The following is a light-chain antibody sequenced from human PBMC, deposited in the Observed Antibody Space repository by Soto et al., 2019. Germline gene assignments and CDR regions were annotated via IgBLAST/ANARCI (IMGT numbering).Light chain of an antibody. CDR3: QSYDSRLSGYV. CDR1: SSNVGAGYD. Sequence: QSVLTQPPSVSGAPGQRVTISCTGSSSNVGAGYDFHWYQQLPGTAPKLLIYGNSNRPSGVPDRFSGSKSGTSASLAISGLQAEDEADYHCQSYDSRLSGYVFGNGTKAPS. CDR2: GNS. V-gene: IGLV1-40*01. J-gene: IGLJ1*01.